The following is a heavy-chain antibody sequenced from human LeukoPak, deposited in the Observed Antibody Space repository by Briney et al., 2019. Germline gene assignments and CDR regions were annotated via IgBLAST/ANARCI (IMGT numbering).Heavy chain of an antibody. CDR1: EYTFTDYY. CDR2: ISPNTGGT. J-gene: IGHJ4*02. V-gene: IGHV1-2*06. CDR3: ARGGRSGYRYFDY. D-gene: IGHD5-18*01. Sequence: ASVNVSCKASEYTFTDYYINWIRQAPGQGLAWMGRISPNTGGTDHAQEFRDKITMTRDTSISTAYIELSRLLSDDTAVYYCARGGRSGYRYFDYWGQGTPVTVSS.